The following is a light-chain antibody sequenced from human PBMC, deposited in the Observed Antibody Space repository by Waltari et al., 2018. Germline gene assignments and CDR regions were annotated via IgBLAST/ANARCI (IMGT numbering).Light chain of an antibody. CDR3: QQSYNTPLS. J-gene: IGKJ4*01. CDR2: TTS. V-gene: IGKV1-39*01. Sequence: DIQMTQSPSSLSASVGDRVTITCRASQSVSKYLNWYPQQPGKAPKLLIYTTSNLQSGVPSRFSGSGSGTYFNLTISSLQLEDLATYYCQQSYNTPLSFGGGTKVENK. CDR1: QSVSKY.